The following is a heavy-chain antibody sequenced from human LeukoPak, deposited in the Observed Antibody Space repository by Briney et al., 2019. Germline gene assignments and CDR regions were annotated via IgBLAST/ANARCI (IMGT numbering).Heavy chain of an antibody. Sequence: ASVKVSCKASGGTFSSYAISWVRQAPGQGLEWMGRINPNSGGTNYAQKFQGRVTMTRDTSISTAYMELSRLRSDDTAVYYCARDLYYDFWSGYSYGMDVWGQGTTVTVSS. CDR1: GGTFSSYA. V-gene: IGHV1-2*06. CDR2: INPNSGGT. J-gene: IGHJ6*02. CDR3: ARDLYYDFWSGYSYGMDV. D-gene: IGHD3-3*01.